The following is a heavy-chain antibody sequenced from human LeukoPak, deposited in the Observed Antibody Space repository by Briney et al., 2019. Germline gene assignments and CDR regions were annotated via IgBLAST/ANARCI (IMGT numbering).Heavy chain of an antibody. V-gene: IGHV4-59*10. CDR1: GGSFSGYY. CDR2: IYTSGST. CDR3: ASDRYCSSTSCYRPLDY. Sequence: SETLSLTCAVYGGSFSGYYWSWIRQPAGKGLEWIGRIYTSGSTNYNPSLKSRVTMSVDTSKNQFSLKLSSVTAADTAVYYCASDRYCSSTSCYRPLDYWGQGTLVTVSS. J-gene: IGHJ4*02. D-gene: IGHD2-2*01.